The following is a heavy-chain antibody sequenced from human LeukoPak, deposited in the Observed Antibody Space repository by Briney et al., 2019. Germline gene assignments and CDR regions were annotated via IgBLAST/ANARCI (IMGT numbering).Heavy chain of an antibody. J-gene: IGHJ3*02. V-gene: IGHV3-9*01. CDR1: GFTFDDYA. D-gene: IGHD1-26*01. CDR2: INWNSANI. CDR3: ARPLWVGATTIRPPNDAFDI. Sequence: GRSLRLSCAASGFTFDDYAMHWVRQAPGKGLEWVSRINWNSANIVYADSVKGRFTISRDNAKNSLYLQMNSLRAEDTAVYYCARPLWVGATTIRPPNDAFDIWGQGTMVTVSS.